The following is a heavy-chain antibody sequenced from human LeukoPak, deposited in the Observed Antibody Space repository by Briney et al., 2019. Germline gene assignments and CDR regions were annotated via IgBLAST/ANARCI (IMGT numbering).Heavy chain of an antibody. CDR2: MNPNSGNT. V-gene: IGHV1-8*01. D-gene: IGHD6-13*01. J-gene: IGHJ4*02. CDR3: ARDGQQLARLDY. CDR1: GYTFTSYD. Sequence: ASVKVSCKASGYTFTSYDINWVRQATGQGLEWMGWMNPNSGNTGYAQKFQGRVTMTRNTSISTAYMELSSLRSEDTAVYYCARDGQQLARLDYWGQGTLVTVSS.